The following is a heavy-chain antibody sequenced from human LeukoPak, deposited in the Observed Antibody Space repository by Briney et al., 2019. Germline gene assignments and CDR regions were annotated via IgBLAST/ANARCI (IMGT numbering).Heavy chain of an antibody. CDR3: ARDFGGTTPNWFDP. J-gene: IGHJ5*02. CDR1: GGSISSGSYY. CDR2: IYTSGST. V-gene: IGHV4-61*02. D-gene: IGHD1-7*01. Sequence: SGTLSLTCTVSGGSISSGSYYWSWIRQPAGKGLEWIGRIYTSGSTNYNPSLKSRVTISVDTSKNQFSLKLSSVTAADTAVYYCARDFGGTTPNWFDPWGQGTLVTVSS.